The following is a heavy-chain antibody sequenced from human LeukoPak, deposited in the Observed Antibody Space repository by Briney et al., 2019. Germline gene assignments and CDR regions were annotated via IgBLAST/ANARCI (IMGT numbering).Heavy chain of an antibody. J-gene: IGHJ2*01. Sequence: SETLSLTCTVSGGSISSYYWSWIRQPAGKGLEWIGRIYTSGSTNHNPSLKSRVTMSVDTSKNQFSLKLSSVTAADTAVYYCARSGSVYWYFDLWGRGTLVTVSS. V-gene: IGHV4-4*07. CDR3: ARSGSVYWYFDL. CDR1: GGSISSYY. D-gene: IGHD3-10*01. CDR2: IYTSGST.